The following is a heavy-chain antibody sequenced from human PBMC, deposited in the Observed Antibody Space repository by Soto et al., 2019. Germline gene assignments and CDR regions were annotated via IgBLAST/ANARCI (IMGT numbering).Heavy chain of an antibody. V-gene: IGHV3-30-3*01. J-gene: IGHJ6*02. D-gene: IGHD6-13*01. CDR2: ISYDGSNK. CDR3: ARNLASSWKKVGDPDYYYYYGMDV. Sequence: GGSLRLSCAASGFTFSSYAMHWVRQAPGKGLEWVAVISYDGSNKYYADSVKGRFTISRDNSKNTLYLQMNSLRAEDTAVYYCARNLASSWKKVGDPDYYYYYGMDVWGQGTTVTVSS. CDR1: GFTFSSYA.